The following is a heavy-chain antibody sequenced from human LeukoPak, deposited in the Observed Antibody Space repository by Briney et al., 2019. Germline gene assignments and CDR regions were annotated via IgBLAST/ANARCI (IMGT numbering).Heavy chain of an antibody. Sequence: ASVKVSCKASGYSFTGNYMHWVRQAPGQGLEWMGWINPNSGDTNFAQKFQGRVTMTRDTSISTAYMELSRLRSDDTAVYYCAGGGTRYDAFDIWGQGTMVTVSS. CDR1: GYSFTGNY. J-gene: IGHJ3*02. CDR3: AGGGTRYDAFDI. D-gene: IGHD3-16*01. CDR2: INPNSGDT. V-gene: IGHV1-2*02.